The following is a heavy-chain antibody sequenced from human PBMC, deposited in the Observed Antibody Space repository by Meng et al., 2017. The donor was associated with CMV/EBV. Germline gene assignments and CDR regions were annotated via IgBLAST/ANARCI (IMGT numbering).Heavy chain of an antibody. J-gene: IGHJ4*02. V-gene: IGHV4-39*07. CDR3: ARGRRAARPYDY. CDR2: IYYSGST. D-gene: IGHD6-6*01. CDR1: GGSISSSSYY. Sequence: SETLSLTCTVSGGSISSSSYYWGWSRQPPGKGLEWIGSIYYSGSTYYNPSLKSRVTISVDTSKNQFSLKLSSVTAADTAVYYCARGRRAARPYDYWGQGTLVTVSS.